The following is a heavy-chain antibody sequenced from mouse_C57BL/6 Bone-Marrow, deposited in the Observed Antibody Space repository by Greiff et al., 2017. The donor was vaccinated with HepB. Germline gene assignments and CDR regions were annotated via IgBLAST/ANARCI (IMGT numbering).Heavy chain of an antibody. V-gene: IGHV1-50*01. CDR1: GYTFTSYW. CDR2: IDPSDSYT. CDR3: ARDYYGSSAWFAY. Sequence: QVQLQQPGAELVKPGASVKLSCKASGYTFTSYWMQWVKQRPGQGLEWIGEIDPSDSYTNYHQKFKGKATLTVDTSSSTAYMQLSSLTSEDSAVYYCARDYYGSSAWFAYWGQGTLVTVSA. D-gene: IGHD1-1*01. J-gene: IGHJ3*01.